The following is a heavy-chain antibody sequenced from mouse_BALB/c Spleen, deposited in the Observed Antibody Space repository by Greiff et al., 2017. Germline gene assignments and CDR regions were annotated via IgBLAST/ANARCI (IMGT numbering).Heavy chain of an antibody. V-gene: IGHV5-17*02. J-gene: IGHJ2*01. D-gene: IGHD2-4*01. Sequence: EVQRVESGGGLVQPGGSRKLSCAASGFTFSSFGMHWVRQAPEKGLEWVAYISSGSSTIYYADTVKGRFTISRDNPKNTLFLQMTSLRSEDTAMYYCARLGITTGYFDYWGQGTTLTVSS. CDR1: GFTFSSFG. CDR3: ARLGITTGYFDY. CDR2: ISSGSSTI.